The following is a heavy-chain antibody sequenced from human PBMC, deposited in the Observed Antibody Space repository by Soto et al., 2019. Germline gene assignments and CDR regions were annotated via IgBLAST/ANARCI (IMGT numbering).Heavy chain of an antibody. V-gene: IGHV1-2*02. J-gene: IGHJ4*02. CDR2: INPNSGGT. Sequence: XSVKVSCNASGYPFTGYYMHWVRQAPGQGLEWMGWINPNSGGTNYAQKFQGRVTMTRDTSISTAYMELSRLTSDDTAVYYCARTSAYRGYDPFDYCGQRTLVTVSS. CDR1: GYPFTGYY. CDR3: ARTSAYRGYDPFDY. D-gene: IGHD5-12*01.